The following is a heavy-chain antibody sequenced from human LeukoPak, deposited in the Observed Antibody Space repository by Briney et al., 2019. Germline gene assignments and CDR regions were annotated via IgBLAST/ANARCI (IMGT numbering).Heavy chain of an antibody. CDR2: ISYDGSNK. CDR3: ARDRWVDIVVVPAVY. J-gene: IGHJ4*02. Sequence: GGSLRLSCAASGFTFSIYAMHWVRQAPGKGLEWVAVISYDGSNKYYADSVKGRFTISRDNSKNTLYLQMNSLRAEDTAVYYCARDRWVDIVVVPAVYWGQGTLVTVSS. CDR1: GFTFSIYA. D-gene: IGHD2-2*01. V-gene: IGHV3-30-3*01.